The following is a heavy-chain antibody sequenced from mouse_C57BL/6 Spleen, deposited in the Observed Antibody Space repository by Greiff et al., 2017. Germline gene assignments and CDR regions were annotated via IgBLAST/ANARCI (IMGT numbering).Heavy chain of an antibody. CDR2: IDPEDGDT. V-gene: IGHV14-1*01. Sequence: VQLQQSGAELVRPGASVKLSCTASGFNIKDYYMHWVKQRPEQGLEWIGRIDPEDGDTEYAPKFQGKATMTADTSSNTAYLQLSSLTSEDTAVYYCTLHYFGDAMDYWGQGTSVTVSS. D-gene: IGHD1-1*02. CDR1: GFNIKDYY. J-gene: IGHJ4*01. CDR3: TLHYFGDAMDY.